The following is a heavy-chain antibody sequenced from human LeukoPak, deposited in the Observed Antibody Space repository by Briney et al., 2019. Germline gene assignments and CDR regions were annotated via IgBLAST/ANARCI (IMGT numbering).Heavy chain of an antibody. J-gene: IGHJ5*02. CDR1: GGSISSSSYY. V-gene: IGHV4-39*01. Sequence: KPSETLSLTCTVSGGSISSSSYYWGWIRQPPGKGLEWIGSIYYSGSTYYNPSLKSRVTISVDTSKNQFSLKLSSVIAADTAVYYCTRSRQYYYGSGSYYFWFDPWGQGTLVTVSS. CDR3: TRSRQYYYGSGSYYFWFDP. D-gene: IGHD3-10*01. CDR2: IYYSGST.